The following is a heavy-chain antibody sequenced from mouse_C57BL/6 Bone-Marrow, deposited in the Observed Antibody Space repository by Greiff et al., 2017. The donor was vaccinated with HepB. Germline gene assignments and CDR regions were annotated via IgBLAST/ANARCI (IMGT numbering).Heavy chain of an antibody. V-gene: IGHV2-2*01. J-gene: IGHJ4*01. D-gene: IGHD2-5*01. CDR3: ARAYSNYEDAMDY. CDR1: GFSLTSYG. CDR2: IWSGGST. Sequence: QVQLKESGPGLVQPSQSLSITCTVSGFSLTSYGVHWVRQSPGKGLEWLGVIWSGGSTDYNAAFISRLSISKDNSKSQVFFKMNSLQADDTAIYYCARAYSNYEDAMDYCGQGTSVTVSS.